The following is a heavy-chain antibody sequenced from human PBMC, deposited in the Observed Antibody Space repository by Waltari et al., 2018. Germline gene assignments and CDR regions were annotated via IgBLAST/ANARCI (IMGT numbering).Heavy chain of an antibody. Sequence: EVQLVESGGGLVQPGGSLRLSCAASGFTFSDHYMDWVRQAPGKGLEWVGRIRKKANSYTTEYAASVKGRFTISRDDSKKSLYRQMNSLKTEDTAVYYCARVSGSCYFDFWGQGTLVTVSS. V-gene: IGHV3-72*01. J-gene: IGHJ4*02. CDR2: IRKKANSYTT. CDR1: GFTFSDHY. D-gene: IGHD1-26*01. CDR3: ARVSGSCYFDF.